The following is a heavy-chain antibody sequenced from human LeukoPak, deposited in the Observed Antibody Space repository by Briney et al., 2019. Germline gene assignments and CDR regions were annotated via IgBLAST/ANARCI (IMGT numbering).Heavy chain of an antibody. D-gene: IGHD3-9*01. CDR3: ARPHRALQYFDWASRRKDAFDI. Sequence: SETLSLTCTVSGGSVSSSSYYWLWIRQSPGKGLEWIGSVFYTGTTYYNPSLTSRVTIRLDKSKNQFSLKVNSVTAADSAVYYCARPHRALQYFDWASRRKDAFDIWGQGTMVTVSS. CDR1: GGSVSSSSYY. CDR2: VFYTGTT. V-gene: IGHV4-39*07. J-gene: IGHJ3*02.